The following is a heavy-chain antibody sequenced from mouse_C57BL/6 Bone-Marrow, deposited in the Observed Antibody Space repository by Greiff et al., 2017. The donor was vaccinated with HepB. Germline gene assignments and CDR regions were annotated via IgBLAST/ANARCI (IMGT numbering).Heavy chain of an antibody. CDR3: ARGFLYYFDY. V-gene: IGHV1-64*01. Sequence: QVQLKQPGAELVKPGASVKLSCKASGYTFTSYWMHWVKQRPGQGLEWIGMIHPNSGSTNYNEKFKSKATLTVDKSSSAAYMQPSSLTSEDSAVYYCARGFLYYFDYWGQGTTLTVSS. CDR1: GYTFTSYW. J-gene: IGHJ2*01. CDR2: IHPNSGST.